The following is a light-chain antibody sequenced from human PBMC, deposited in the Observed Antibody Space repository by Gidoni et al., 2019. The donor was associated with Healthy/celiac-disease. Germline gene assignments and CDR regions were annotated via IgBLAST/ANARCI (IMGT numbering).Light chain of an antibody. Sequence: QSALTQPASVSGSPAQSITTSCTGTSSDVGGYNYVSWYQQHPGKAPKLMIYDVSNRPSGVSNRFSGSKSGNTASLTISGLQAEDEADYYCSSYTSSSTLFGGGTKLTVL. CDR2: DVS. V-gene: IGLV2-14*03. J-gene: IGLJ2*01. CDR3: SSYTSSSTL. CDR1: SSDVGGYNY.